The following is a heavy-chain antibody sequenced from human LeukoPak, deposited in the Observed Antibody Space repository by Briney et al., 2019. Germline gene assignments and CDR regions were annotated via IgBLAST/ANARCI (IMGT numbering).Heavy chain of an antibody. Sequence: GGSLRLSCVGSGFSLNEYGIHWVRQAPGKGLEGVAVVSYDGGHKYYADSVKGRFTISRDTSSDTVSLQMNSLRVEDTAVYYCARDRINMMVLGHDSGLDFWGQGTLVTVSS. D-gene: IGHD3-22*01. CDR2: VSYDGGHK. CDR1: GFSLNEYG. CDR3: ARDRINMMVLGHDSGLDF. J-gene: IGHJ4*02. V-gene: IGHV3-30*03.